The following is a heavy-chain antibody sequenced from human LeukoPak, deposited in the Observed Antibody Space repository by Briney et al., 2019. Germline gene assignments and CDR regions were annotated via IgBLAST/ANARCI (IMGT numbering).Heavy chain of an antibody. V-gene: IGHV3-11*01. CDR1: GFTFSEHY. D-gene: IGHD4-17*01. CDR2: IGTSASTI. J-gene: IGHJ4*02. CDR3: ARGHYGLDY. Sequence: GGSLRLSCAASGFTFSEHYMSWIRQAPGKGLEWVSYIGTSASTIYYADSVKGRFTISRDNAKNSLYLQMSSLRAEDTAVYYCARGHYGLDYWGQGTLVTVSS.